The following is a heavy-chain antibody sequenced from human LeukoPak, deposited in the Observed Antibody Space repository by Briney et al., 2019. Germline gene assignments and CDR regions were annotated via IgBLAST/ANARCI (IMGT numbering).Heavy chain of an antibody. Sequence: ASGKVSCKASGYILTTYGISWVRQVPGQGLEWMGWFSPKNGNTNYGQKFQGRVTMTAETSTSTAYMELRSLRSDDTAVYYCARDGEEMVRLSAYYYFGMDVWGQGTTVTVSS. D-gene: IGHD5-24*01. CDR2: FSPKNGNT. CDR3: ARDGEEMVRLSAYYYFGMDV. CDR1: GYILTTYG. V-gene: IGHV1-18*01. J-gene: IGHJ6*02.